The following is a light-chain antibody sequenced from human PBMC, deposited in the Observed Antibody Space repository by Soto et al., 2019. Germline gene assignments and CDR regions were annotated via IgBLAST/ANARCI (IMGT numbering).Light chain of an antibody. Sequence: QSALTQPASVSGSPGQSITISCTGTSSDVGGYNYVSWYQQHPGKAPKLMIYEVSNRPTGVSNRFSGSKSGNTASLTISGLQAEDEDDYYCSSYTSSSTPYVFGTGTNLTVL. V-gene: IGLV2-14*01. CDR2: EVS. CDR3: SSYTSSSTPYV. J-gene: IGLJ1*01. CDR1: SSDVGGYNY.